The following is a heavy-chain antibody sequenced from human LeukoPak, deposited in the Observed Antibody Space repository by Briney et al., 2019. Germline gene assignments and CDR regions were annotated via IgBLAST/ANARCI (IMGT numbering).Heavy chain of an antibody. D-gene: IGHD2-15*01. CDR1: GFTFSDYY. CDR2: ISSSGSII. Sequence: GGSLRLSCAASGFTFSDYYMSWIRQAPGKGLEWVSYISSSGSIIYYADSVKGRFTISRDNAKNSLDLQMNSLRAEDTAVYYCARHKVQSESSGCRRYGMDVWGQGTTVTVFS. V-gene: IGHV3-11*01. J-gene: IGHJ6*02. CDR3: ARHKVQSESSGCRRYGMDV.